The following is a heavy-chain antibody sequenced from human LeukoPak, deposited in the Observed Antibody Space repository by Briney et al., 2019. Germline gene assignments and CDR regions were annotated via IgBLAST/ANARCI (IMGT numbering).Heavy chain of an antibody. V-gene: IGHV3-30-3*01. Sequence: GRSLRLSCAASGFTFSSYAMYWVRQAPGKGLEWVALMSYDGSNKYYADSVKGRFTISRDNSKNTLYLQMNSLRAEDTAVYYCAREGREWLSVGIDYWGRGTLVTVSS. CDR1: GFTFSSYA. CDR3: AREGREWLSVGIDY. D-gene: IGHD6-19*01. J-gene: IGHJ4*02. CDR2: MSYDGSNK.